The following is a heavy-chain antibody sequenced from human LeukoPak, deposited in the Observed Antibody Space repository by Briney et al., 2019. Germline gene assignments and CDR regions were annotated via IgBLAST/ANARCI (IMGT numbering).Heavy chain of an antibody. CDR3: VRDGEGVAISVNYWFDP. V-gene: IGHV1-8*01. CDR2: MNPINGNT. D-gene: IGHD3-10*01. CDR1: GFTFTSYD. J-gene: IGHJ5*02. Sequence: ASVKVSCKASGFTFTSYDINWVRQATGQGLEWMGWMNPINGNTGYAQKFQGRVTMTRDTSISTAYMELRSLRSDDTAVYYCVRDGEGVAISVNYWFDPWGQGTLVAVSS.